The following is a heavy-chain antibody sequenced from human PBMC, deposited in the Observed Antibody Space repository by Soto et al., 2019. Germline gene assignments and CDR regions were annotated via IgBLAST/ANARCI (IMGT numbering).Heavy chain of an antibody. CDR3: ASQRDYFDY. Sequence: LRLSCAAPGFPFSIYAMGWVRQAPGKGLEWVSAISGSGGSTYYADSVKGRFTISRDNSKNTLYLQMNSLRAEDTAVYYCASQRDYFDYWGQGPPVPVSS. V-gene: IGHV3-23*01. J-gene: IGHJ4*02. CDR1: GFPFSIYA. CDR2: ISGSGGST.